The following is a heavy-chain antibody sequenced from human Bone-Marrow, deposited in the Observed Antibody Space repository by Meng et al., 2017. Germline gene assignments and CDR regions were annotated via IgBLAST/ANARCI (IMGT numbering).Heavy chain of an antibody. D-gene: IGHD3-22*01. CDR3: ARAGYDSSGYYYYY. Sequence: SETLSLTCTVSGGSISSYYWSWIRQPPGKGLEWIGYIYYSGSTNYNPSLKSRVTMSVDMSKNQISLKLSSVTAADTAVYYCARAGYDSSGYYYYYWGQGTLVTVSS. V-gene: IGHV4-59*12. J-gene: IGHJ4*02. CDR1: GGSISSYY. CDR2: IYYSGST.